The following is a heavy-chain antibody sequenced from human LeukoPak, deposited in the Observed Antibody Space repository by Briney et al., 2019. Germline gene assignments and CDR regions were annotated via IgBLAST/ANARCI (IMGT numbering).Heavy chain of an antibody. V-gene: IGHV1-2*02. CDR2: IKPNTGAT. J-gene: IGHJ4*02. D-gene: IGHD3-10*01. CDR1: GYTFTGYD. CDR3: ARDYYGSGSYSRDY. Sequence: GASVKVSCKASGYTFTGYDIHWVRQAPGQGLQWMGWIKPNTGATNYAQEFQGRVTMTSDTPIGTAHMELSRLMSDDTAVYYCARDYYGSGSYSRDYWGQGTLVTVSS.